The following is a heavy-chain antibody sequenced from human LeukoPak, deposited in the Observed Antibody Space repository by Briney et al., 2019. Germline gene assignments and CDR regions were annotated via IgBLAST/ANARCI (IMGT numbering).Heavy chain of an antibody. CDR3: AMWGDYDILTGYYDSDY. Sequence: PGASLRLSCAASGFTFNNYAMSWVRQAPGKGLEWVSAIVGSGSNTYYADSVKGRFTISRDNPKNTLYLQMNSLRADDTAVYYCAMWGDYDILTGYYDSDYWGQGTLVTVSS. CDR2: IVGSGSNT. CDR1: GFTFNNYA. J-gene: IGHJ4*02. D-gene: IGHD3-9*01. V-gene: IGHV3-23*01.